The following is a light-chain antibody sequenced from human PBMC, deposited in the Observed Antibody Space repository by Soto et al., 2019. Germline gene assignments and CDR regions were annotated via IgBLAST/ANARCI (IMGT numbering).Light chain of an antibody. J-gene: IGLJ1*01. V-gene: IGLV2-23*02. CDR3: CSYAGRAYV. Sequence: QSVLTQPASVSGSPGQSITISCTGTSSDDGSYNLVSWYQQHPGKAHKLMIYEVSKRPSGVSNRFSGSKSGNTASLSFSGLQAEDEADYYCCSYAGRAYVFGTGTKVTVL. CDR2: EVS. CDR1: SSDDGSYNL.